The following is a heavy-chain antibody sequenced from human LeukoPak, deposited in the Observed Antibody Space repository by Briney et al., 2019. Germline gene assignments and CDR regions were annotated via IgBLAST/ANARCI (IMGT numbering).Heavy chain of an antibody. V-gene: IGHV4-59*01. J-gene: IGHJ5*02. CDR3: ARGRYSAGDNWFDP. D-gene: IGHD3-9*01. Sequence: SETLSLTCTVSGGSISPYYWSWIRQSPGKGLEWIGYIHYTGSTNYNPSLKSRVTMLIDTSKNQFSLKLSSVTAADTAVYYCARGRYSAGDNWFDPWGQGTLVTVSS. CDR2: IHYTGST. CDR1: GGSISPYY.